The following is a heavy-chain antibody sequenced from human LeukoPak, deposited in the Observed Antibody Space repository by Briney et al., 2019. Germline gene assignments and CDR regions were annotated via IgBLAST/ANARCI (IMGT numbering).Heavy chain of an antibody. Sequence: SETLSLTCTVSDGSISRSTYYWGWIRQPPGKGLEWIGSIYYAGSTYYNPSLKSRVTISVDTSKNQFSLKLSSVTAVDTAVYYCASQYNSRVGDYMDVWGKGTTVTVSS. CDR1: DGSISRSTYY. D-gene: IGHD3-22*01. V-gene: IGHV4-39*01. CDR2: IYYAGST. J-gene: IGHJ6*03. CDR3: ASQYNSRVGDYMDV.